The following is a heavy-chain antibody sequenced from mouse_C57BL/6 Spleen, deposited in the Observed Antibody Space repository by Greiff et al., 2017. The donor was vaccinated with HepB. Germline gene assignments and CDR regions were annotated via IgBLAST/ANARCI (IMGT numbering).Heavy chain of an antibody. CDR3: ATRRWIYYDYDDAMDY. J-gene: IGHJ4*01. CDR2: INPGSGGT. CDR1: GYAFTNYL. D-gene: IGHD2-4*01. V-gene: IGHV1-54*01. Sequence: QVQLKQSGAELVRPGTSVKVSCKASGYAFTNYLIEWVKQRPGQGLEWIGVINPGSGGTNYNEKFKGKATLTADKSSSTAYMQLSSLTSEDSAVYFCATRRWIYYDYDDAMDYWGQGTSVTVSS.